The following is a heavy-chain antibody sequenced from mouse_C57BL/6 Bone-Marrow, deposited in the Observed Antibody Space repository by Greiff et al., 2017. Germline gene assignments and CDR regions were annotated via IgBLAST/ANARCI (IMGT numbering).Heavy chain of an antibody. CDR2: IYPGDGDT. CDR1: GYAFSSSW. D-gene: IGHD2-4*01. CDR3: GLREDAMDY. V-gene: IGHV1-82*01. J-gene: IGHJ4*01. Sequence: VKLVESGPELVKPGASVKISCKASGYAFSSSWMNWVKQRPGKGLEWIGRIYPGDGDTNYNGKFKGKATLTADKSSSTAYMQLSSLTSEDSAVYFCGLREDAMDYWGQGTSVTVSS.